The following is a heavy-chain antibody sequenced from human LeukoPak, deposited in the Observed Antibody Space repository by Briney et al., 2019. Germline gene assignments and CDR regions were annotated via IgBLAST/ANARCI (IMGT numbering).Heavy chain of an antibody. Sequence: KAGGSLRLSCAASGFTFSSYAMSWVRQAPGKGLEWVGRIKSKTDGGTTDYAAPVKGRFTISRDDSKNTLYLQMNSLKTEDTAVYYCTTEGGSGSYFRIPSKFDYWGQGTLVTVSS. CDR3: TTEGGSGSYFRIPSKFDY. CDR1: GFTFSSYA. V-gene: IGHV3-15*01. D-gene: IGHD3-10*01. CDR2: IKSKTDGGTT. J-gene: IGHJ4*02.